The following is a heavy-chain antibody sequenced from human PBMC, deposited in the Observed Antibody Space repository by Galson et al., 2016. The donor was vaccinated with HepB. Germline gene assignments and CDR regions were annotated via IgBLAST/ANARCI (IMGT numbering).Heavy chain of an antibody. V-gene: IGHV3-33*01. CDR2: IWYDGSNK. D-gene: IGHD3-9*01. CDR1: GFTFSSYG. J-gene: IGHJ4*02. Sequence: LRLSCAASGFTFSSYGMHWVRQAPGKGLEWVAVIWYDGSNKYYADSVKGRFTISRDNSKNTLYLQMNSLRAEDTAVYYCARDGYDIFTGYYPGYYFDYWGQGTLVTVSS. CDR3: ARDGYDIFTGYYPGYYFDY.